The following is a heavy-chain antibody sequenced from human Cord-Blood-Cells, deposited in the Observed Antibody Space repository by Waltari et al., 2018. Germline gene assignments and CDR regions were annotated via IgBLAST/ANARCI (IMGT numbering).Heavy chain of an antibody. J-gene: IGHJ4*02. CDR2: INPNRGGT. V-gene: IGHV1-2*02. CDR1: GYTFTGYY. D-gene: IGHD6-13*01. Sequence: QVQLVQSGAEVKKPGASVKVSCKASGYTFTGYYMHWVRQAPGQGLEWMGWINPNRGGTNYAQKFQGRVTMTRDTSISTAYMELSRLRSDDTAVYYCAMGGGYSSSWYWGQGTLVTVSS. CDR3: AMGGGYSSSWY.